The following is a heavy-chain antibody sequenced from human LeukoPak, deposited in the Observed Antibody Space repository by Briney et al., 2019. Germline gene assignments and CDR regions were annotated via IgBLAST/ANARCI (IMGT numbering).Heavy chain of an antibody. CDR1: GGSISSSSYY. J-gene: IGHJ4*02. D-gene: IGHD3-3*01. CDR2: IYYSGST. Sequence: PSETLSLTCTVSGGSISSSSYYWGWIRQPPGKGLEWIGSIYYSGSTYYNPSLKSRVTISVDTSKNQFSLKLSSVTAADTAVYYCARHRYDFSADYWGQGTLVTVSS. V-gene: IGHV4-39*01. CDR3: ARHRYDFSADY.